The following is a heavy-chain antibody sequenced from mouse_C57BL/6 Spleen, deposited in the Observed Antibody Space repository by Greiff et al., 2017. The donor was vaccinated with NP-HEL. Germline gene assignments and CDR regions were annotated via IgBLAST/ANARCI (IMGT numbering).Heavy chain of an antibody. CDR3: TREAYYYGSSNDV. CDR1: GFTFSSYA. CDR2: ISSGGDYI. Sequence: EVKLVESGEGLVKPGGSLKLSCAASGFTFSSYAMSWVRQTPEKRLEWVAYISSGGDYIYYADTVKGRFTISRDNARNTLYLQMSSLKSEDTAMYYCTREAYYYGSSNDVWGTGTTVTVSS. J-gene: IGHJ1*03. V-gene: IGHV5-9-1*02. D-gene: IGHD1-1*01.